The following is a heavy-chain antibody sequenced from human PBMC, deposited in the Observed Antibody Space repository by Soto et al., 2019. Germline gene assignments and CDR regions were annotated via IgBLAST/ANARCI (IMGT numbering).Heavy chain of an antibody. V-gene: IGHV3-30-3*01. J-gene: IGHJ4*02. CDR1: GFMFSRYA. CDR2: ISKDGSVK. CDR3: VRSRSGAVPDSFVY. Sequence: QVQLVESGGRVVQSGGSLRLSCAASGFMFSRYAIHWVRQAPGKGLEWVAVISKDGSVKYYIDSVRGRFTISRDKSKNTVYLEMNNMRDDDTAVFYCVRSRSGAVPDSFVYWGQGTLVTVSS. D-gene: IGHD3-3*01.